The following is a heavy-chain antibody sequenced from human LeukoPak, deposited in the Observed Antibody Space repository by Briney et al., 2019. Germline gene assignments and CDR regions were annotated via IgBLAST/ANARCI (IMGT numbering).Heavy chain of an antibody. J-gene: IGHJ3*02. V-gene: IGHV3-23*01. CDR3: AKRVLAFRWNYMDAFDI. CDR2: TSGSGGTT. D-gene: IGHD3-10*01. CDR1: GFPFSSYA. Sequence: GGSLRLSCAASGFPFSSYAMSWVRQAPGKGLEGVSVTSGSGGTTYYADSVKGRFTVSRDNSKNTLSLQLSGLRDEDTALYYCAKRVLAFRWNYMDAFDIWGQGTMVTVSS.